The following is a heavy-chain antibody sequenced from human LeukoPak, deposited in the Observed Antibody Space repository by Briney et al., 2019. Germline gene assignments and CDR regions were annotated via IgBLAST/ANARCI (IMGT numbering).Heavy chain of an antibody. Sequence: GESLKISCKGPGYSFTNYWIGWVREMPGKGLEWMGIIFPSDSDTRYSPSFQGQVTISADKSISTAYLQWSSLRASDTAMYYRARLGTFDYWGQGTLVTVSS. CDR3: ARLGTFDY. D-gene: IGHD3-16*01. V-gene: IGHV5-51*01. CDR2: IFPSDSDT. J-gene: IGHJ4*02. CDR1: GYSFTNYW.